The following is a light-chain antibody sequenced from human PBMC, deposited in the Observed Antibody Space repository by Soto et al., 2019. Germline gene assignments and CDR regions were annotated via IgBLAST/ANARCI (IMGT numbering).Light chain of an antibody. J-gene: IGKJ1*01. CDR2: GAS. Sequence: EIVMTQSPATLSVSPGERATLSCRASQSVSSNLAWYQQKPGQAPRLVIYGASTRATGIPARFSGSGSGTKFTLTISSLQSEDFSVYYCQQYNNWPPWTFGQGTKVEIK. CDR1: QSVSSN. CDR3: QQYNNWPPWT. V-gene: IGKV3-15*01.